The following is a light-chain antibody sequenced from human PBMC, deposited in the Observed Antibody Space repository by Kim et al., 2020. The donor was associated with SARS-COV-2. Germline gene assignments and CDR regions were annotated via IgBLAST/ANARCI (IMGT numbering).Light chain of an antibody. CDR2: LAS. V-gene: IGKV4-1*01. Sequence: ATINCKSSQSVLYSSNNKNYLAWYQQKPGPPPKLLIYLASTRESGVPDRFSGSGSGTDFSLTISSLQAEDVAVYNCQQYFSTPCTFGQGTKVDIK. J-gene: IGKJ1*01. CDR1: QSVLYSSNNKNY. CDR3: QQYFSTPCT.